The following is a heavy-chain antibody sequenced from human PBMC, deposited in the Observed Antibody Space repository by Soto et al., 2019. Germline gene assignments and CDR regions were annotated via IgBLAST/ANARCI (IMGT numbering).Heavy chain of an antibody. Sequence: PGGSLRLSCAASGFTFSSYAMHWVRQAPGKGLEWVAVISYDGSNKYYADSVKGRFTISRDNSKNTLYLQMNSLRAEDTAVYYCARDGAAAGPHDYGMDVWGQGTTVTVSS. CDR1: GFTFSSYA. CDR2: ISYDGSNK. CDR3: ARDGAAAGPHDYGMDV. J-gene: IGHJ6*02. D-gene: IGHD6-13*01. V-gene: IGHV3-30-3*01.